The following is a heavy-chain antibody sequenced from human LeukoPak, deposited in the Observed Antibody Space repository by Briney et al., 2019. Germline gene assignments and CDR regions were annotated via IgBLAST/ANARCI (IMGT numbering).Heavy chain of an antibody. CDR3: AKEDGYSYGIDY. D-gene: IGHD5-18*01. V-gene: IGHV3-23*01. CDR1: GFXFSGYA. J-gene: IGHJ4*02. Sequence: GGSLRLSCAASGFXFSGYAISWVRQAPGKGLEWVSTITRSGGSTYYADTVKGRFTVSRDNSKHTLYLQMNSLRAEDTAVYYCAKEDGYSYGIDYWGQGTLVTVSS. CDR2: ITRSGGST.